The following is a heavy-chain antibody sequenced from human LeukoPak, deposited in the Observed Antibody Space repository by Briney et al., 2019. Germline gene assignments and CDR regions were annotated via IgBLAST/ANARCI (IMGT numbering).Heavy chain of an antibody. Sequence: SETLSLTCAVYGGSFSDYSWSWLRQSPGKGLEWIGEINHSGRTYYNPSLKSRLTISVDTSNNQFSLKLTSVTAADTAVYYCARGLRFVRYFDLLFPHFDFWGQGTLVTVSS. CDR3: ARGLRFVRYFDLLFPHFDF. D-gene: IGHD3-9*01. V-gene: IGHV4-34*01. CDR1: GGSFSDYS. J-gene: IGHJ4*02. CDR2: INHSGRT.